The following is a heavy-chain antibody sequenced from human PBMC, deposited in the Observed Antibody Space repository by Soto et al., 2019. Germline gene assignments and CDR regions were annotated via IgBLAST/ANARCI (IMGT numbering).Heavy chain of an antibody. J-gene: IGHJ4*02. CDR2: IYSGETT. CDR3: TRDGRGLGRLSLFEY. CDR1: GFNVNRDY. D-gene: IGHD2-21*02. Sequence: GGSLRLSCAASGFNVNRDYMNWVRQTPGKGLEWVASIYSGETTYYADSVRGRFTISSDKSKNTLYFQLSSLRIEDTAVYYCTRDGRGLGRLSLFEYWVQGVLVTVSS. V-gene: IGHV3-53*01.